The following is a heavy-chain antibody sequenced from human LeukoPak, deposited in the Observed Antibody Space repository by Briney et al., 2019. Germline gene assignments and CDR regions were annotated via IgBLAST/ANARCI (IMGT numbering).Heavy chain of an antibody. D-gene: IGHD3-3*01. V-gene: IGHV4-34*01. CDR2: INRSGSS. CDR1: GGSFSGYS. CDR3: AREAAYNFWSGYYQTTYYMDV. Sequence: PSETLSLTCAVYGGSFSGYSWSWIRPPPGKGLEWIGEINRSGSSNYTPSLKSRVAVSVDTSKTQFSLNLSSVTAADTAVYYCAREAAYNFWSGYYQTTYYMDVWGTGTTVTVSS. J-gene: IGHJ6*03.